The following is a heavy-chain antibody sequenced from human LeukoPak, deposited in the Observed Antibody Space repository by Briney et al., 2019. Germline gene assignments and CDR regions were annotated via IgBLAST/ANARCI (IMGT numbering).Heavy chain of an antibody. CDR1: GFTYDDYG. CDR3: VRRFAS. V-gene: IGHV3-20*04. CDR2: IDWDGGST. Sequence: GGSLRLSCAASGFTYDDYGMSWVRQAPGKGLDWVSGIDWDGGSTGYADSVKGRFTISRDNAENSLYLQMNSLRDEDTAVYYCVRRFASWGQGTLVTVSS. J-gene: IGHJ4*02.